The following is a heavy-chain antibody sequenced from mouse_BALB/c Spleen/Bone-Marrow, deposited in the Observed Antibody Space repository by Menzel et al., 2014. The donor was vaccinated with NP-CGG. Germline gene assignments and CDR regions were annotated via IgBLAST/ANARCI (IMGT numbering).Heavy chain of an antibody. D-gene: IGHD1-2*01. CDR3: ARKDYGYNYAMDY. Sequence: EVKLMESGPGLVKPGASVKISCKTSGYTFTEYTMHWVKQSHGKSLEWIGGINPNNGGTSYNQKFKGKATLTVDKSSSTAYMELRSLTSGDSAVYYCARKDYGYNYAMDYWGQGTSVTVSS. J-gene: IGHJ4*01. V-gene: IGHV1-18*01. CDR1: GYTFTEYT. CDR2: INPNNGGT.